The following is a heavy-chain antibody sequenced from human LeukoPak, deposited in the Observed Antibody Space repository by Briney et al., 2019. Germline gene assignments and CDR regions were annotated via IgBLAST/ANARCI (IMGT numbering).Heavy chain of an antibody. CDR2: IYYSGST. CDR1: GGSTSSSSYY. V-gene: IGHV4-39*01. J-gene: IGHJ3*02. CDR3: ASPVLRYFDWLFQDAFDI. Sequence: SETLSLTCTVSGGSTSSSSYYWGWIRQPPGKGLEWIGSIYYSGSTYYNPSLKSRVTISVDTSKNQFSLKLSSVTAADTAVYYCASPVLRYFDWLFQDAFDIWGQGTMVTVSS. D-gene: IGHD3-9*01.